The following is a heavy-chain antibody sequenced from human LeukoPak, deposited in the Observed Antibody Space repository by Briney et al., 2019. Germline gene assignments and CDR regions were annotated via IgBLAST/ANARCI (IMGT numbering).Heavy chain of an antibody. CDR2: INPNSGGT. V-gene: IGHV1-2*02. CDR3: ARAPPPYYYMDV. J-gene: IGHJ6*03. Sequence: ASVKVSCKASGYTFTGYYMHWVRQAPGQGLEWMGWINPNSGGTNYAQKFQGRVTMTRDTSISTAYMELSRLRSDDTAVYYCARAPPPYYYMDVWGKGTTVTVYS. CDR1: GYTFTGYY.